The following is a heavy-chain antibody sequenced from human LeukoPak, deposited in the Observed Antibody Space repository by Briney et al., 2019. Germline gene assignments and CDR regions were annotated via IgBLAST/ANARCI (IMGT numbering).Heavy chain of an antibody. V-gene: IGHV3-15*01. CDR1: GFIFRNYL. CDR3: TYDSSGGVGY. J-gene: IGHJ4*02. D-gene: IGHD3-22*01. CDR2: IKSKTDGGTT. Sequence: PGGSLRLSCAASGFIFRNYLMNWVRQAPGKGLEWVGRIKSKTDGGTTDYAAPVKGRFTISRDDSKNTLYLQMNSLKTEDTAVYYCTYDSSGGVGYWGQGTLVTVSS.